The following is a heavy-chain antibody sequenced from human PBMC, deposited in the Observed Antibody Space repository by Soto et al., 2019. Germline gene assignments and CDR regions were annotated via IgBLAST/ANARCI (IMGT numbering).Heavy chain of an antibody. V-gene: IGHV4-34*01. D-gene: IGHD3-3*01. CDR1: GGSFSGYY. CDR2: INHSGST. Sequence: SETLSLTCAVYGGSFSGYYWSWIRQPPGKGLEWIGEINHSGSTNYNPSLKSRVTISVDTSKNQFSLKLSSVTAADTAVYYCARMDRDFWSGYFSSFAFDYWGQGTLVTAPQ. CDR3: ARMDRDFWSGYFSSFAFDY. J-gene: IGHJ4*02.